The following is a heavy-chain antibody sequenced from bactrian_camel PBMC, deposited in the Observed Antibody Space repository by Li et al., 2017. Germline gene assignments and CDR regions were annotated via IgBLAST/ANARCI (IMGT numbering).Heavy chain of an antibody. CDR1: GYSYQ. D-gene: IGHD7*01. J-gene: IGHJ4*01. Sequence: HVQLVESGGGSVQAGGSLRLCCAASGYSYQMAWFRQAPGKEREGIASIYTISGSTLIADSVKGRFTISQDTAKNTVYLQMNNLKPEDTAMYYCAAELKGGPWLRAASYAYWGQGTQVTVS. V-gene: IGHV3S63*01. CDR2: IYTISGST. CDR3: AAELKGGPWLRAASYAY.